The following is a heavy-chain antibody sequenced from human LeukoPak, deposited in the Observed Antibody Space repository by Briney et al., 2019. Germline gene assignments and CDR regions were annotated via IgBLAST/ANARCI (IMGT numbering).Heavy chain of an antibody. Sequence: GGSLRLSCAASGSTFSSYVMSWVRQAPGKGLEWVSAISGGGGNTYYADSVKGRFTFSRDTSKNTLYLQMNSLRAEDTAVYYCAKLYNDYGDENFDYWGQGTLVTVSS. J-gene: IGHJ4*02. CDR1: GSTFSSYV. CDR2: ISGGGGNT. V-gene: IGHV3-23*01. CDR3: AKLYNDYGDENFDY. D-gene: IGHD4-17*01.